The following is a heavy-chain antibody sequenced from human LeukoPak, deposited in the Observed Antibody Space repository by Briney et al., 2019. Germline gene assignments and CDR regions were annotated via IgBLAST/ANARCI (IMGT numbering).Heavy chain of an antibody. D-gene: IGHD1-26*01. CDR1: GGTFSSYA. CDR3: ASVGSGSYSYDY. V-gene: IGHV1-69*05. CDR2: IIPIFGTA. J-gene: IGHJ4*02. Sequence: GSSVKVSCKASGGTFSSYAISWVRQAPGQGLEWVGGIIPIFGTANYAQKFQGRVTITTDESTSTAYMELSSLRSEDTAVYYCASVGSGSYSYDYWGQGTLVTVSS.